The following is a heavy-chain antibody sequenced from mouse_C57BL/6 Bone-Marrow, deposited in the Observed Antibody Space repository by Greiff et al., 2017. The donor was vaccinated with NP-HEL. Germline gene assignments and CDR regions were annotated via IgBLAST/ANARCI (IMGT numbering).Heavy chain of an antibody. CDR3: ASLGPYYYGSSPFDY. Sequence: EVKLVESVAELVRPGASVKLSCTASGFNIKNTYMHWVKQRPEQGLEWIGRIDPANGNTKYAPKFQGKATITADTSSNTAYLQLSSLTSEDTAIYYCASLGPYYYGSSPFDYWGQGTTLTVSS. J-gene: IGHJ2*01. CDR1: GFNIKNTY. V-gene: IGHV14-3*01. CDR2: IDPANGNT. D-gene: IGHD1-1*01.